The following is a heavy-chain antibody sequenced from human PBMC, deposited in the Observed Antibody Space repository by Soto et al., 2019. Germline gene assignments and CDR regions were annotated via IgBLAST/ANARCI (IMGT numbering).Heavy chain of an antibody. D-gene: IGHD4-17*01. Sequence: PGESLKISCKGSGYSFTSYWISWVRQMPGKGLEWIGRIDPSDSYTNYSPSFQGHVTISADKSISTAYLQWSSLKASDTAMYYCATTQYYYYGMDVWGQGTTVTVSS. CDR2: IDPSDSYT. J-gene: IGHJ6*02. CDR3: ATTQYYYYGMDV. CDR1: GYSFTSYW. V-gene: IGHV5-10-1*01.